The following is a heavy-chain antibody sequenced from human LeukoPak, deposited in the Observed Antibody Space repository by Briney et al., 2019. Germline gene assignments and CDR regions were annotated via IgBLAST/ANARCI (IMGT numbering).Heavy chain of an antibody. CDR2: IYHSGST. V-gene: IGHV4-30-2*01. J-gene: IGHJ4*02. CDR3: ARMYSSSSPVDY. CDR1: GGSISSGGYY. D-gene: IGHD6-6*01. Sequence: SETLSLTCTVSGGSISSGGYYWSWIRQPPGKGLEWIGYIYHSGSTYYNPSLKSRVTISVDRSKNQFSLKLSSVTAADTAVYYCARMYSSSSPVDYWGQGTLVTVSS.